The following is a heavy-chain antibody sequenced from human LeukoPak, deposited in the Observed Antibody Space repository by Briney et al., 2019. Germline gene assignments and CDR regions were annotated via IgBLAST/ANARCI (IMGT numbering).Heavy chain of an antibody. CDR1: GYTLTELS. D-gene: IGHD2-2*01. J-gene: IGHJ4*02. CDR3: ARDYYCSSTSCYAFFGY. CDR2: FDPEDGET. V-gene: IGHV1-24*01. Sequence: GASVKVSCKVSGYTLTELSMHWVRQAPGKGLEWMGGFDPEDGETIYAQKFQGRVTMTEDTSTDTAYMELSSLRSEDTAVYYCARDYYCSSTSCYAFFGYWGQGTLVTVSS.